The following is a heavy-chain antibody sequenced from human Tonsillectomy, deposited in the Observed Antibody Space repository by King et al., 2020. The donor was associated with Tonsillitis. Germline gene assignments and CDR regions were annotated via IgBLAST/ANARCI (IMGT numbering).Heavy chain of an antibody. D-gene: IGHD5-24*01. CDR2: INHSGST. J-gene: IGHJ2*01. V-gene: IGHV4-34*01. Sequence: VQLQQWGAGLLKPSETLSLTCAVYGGSFSGYYWSWIRQPPGKGLEWIGEINHSGSTNYNPSLKSRVTISVDTSKNQFSLKLSSVTAADTAVYYCARSGGRDGYKGRYFDLWGRGPLVTVSS. CDR1: GGSFSGYY. CDR3: ARSGGRDGYKGRYFDL.